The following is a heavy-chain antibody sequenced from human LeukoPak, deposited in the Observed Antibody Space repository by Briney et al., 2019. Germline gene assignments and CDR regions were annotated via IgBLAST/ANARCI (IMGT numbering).Heavy chain of an antibody. Sequence: GESLKISCKGSGYNFNSDWIGWVRQMPGKGLEWMGIVYPGDSDTTYSPSFQGQVTISADKSISTAYLQWSSLKASDTAMYYCARPPSRGYSSSFEYWGQGTLVTVSS. J-gene: IGHJ4*02. CDR2: VYPGDSDT. CDR1: GYNFNSDW. V-gene: IGHV5-51*01. CDR3: ARPPSRGYSSSFEY. D-gene: IGHD2-2*03.